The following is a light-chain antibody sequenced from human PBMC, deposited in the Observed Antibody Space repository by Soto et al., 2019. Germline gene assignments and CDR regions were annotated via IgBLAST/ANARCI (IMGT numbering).Light chain of an antibody. CDR3: AAWDDSLSGYV. J-gene: IGLJ1*01. CDR1: SSNIGTNT. CDR2: SNN. V-gene: IGLV1-44*01. Sequence: QSVLTQPPSSSGTPRQRVTISCSGSSSNIGTNTVNWYQQLPGTAPKLLIYSNNQRPSGVPDRFSGSKSSTSASLAISGLQSEDEADYYCAAWDDSLSGYVFGSGTKVNVL.